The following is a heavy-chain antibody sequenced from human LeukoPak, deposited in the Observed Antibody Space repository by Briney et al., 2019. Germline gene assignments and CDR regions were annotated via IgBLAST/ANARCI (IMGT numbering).Heavy chain of an antibody. Sequence: SQTLSLTCTVSGGSISSGSYYWSWIRQPAGQGLEWIGRIYTSGSTNYNPSLKSRVTISVDTSKNQFSLKLSSVTAADTAVYYCARDSRATRTYYYDSSGSQGYYFDYWGQGTLVTVSS. D-gene: IGHD3-22*01. J-gene: IGHJ4*02. V-gene: IGHV4-61*02. CDR2: IYTSGST. CDR3: ARDSRATRTYYYDSSGSQGYYFDY. CDR1: GGSISSGSYY.